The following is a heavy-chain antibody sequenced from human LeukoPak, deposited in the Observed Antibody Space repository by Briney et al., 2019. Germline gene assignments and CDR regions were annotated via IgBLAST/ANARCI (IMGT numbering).Heavy chain of an antibody. CDR3: ARYDPLQYYYDSSGYYAFDI. J-gene: IGHJ3*02. CDR1: GYTFTRYG. V-gene: IGHV1-18*01. CDR2: IGAYTGNT. D-gene: IGHD3-22*01. Sequence: GASVNVSCKASGYTFTRYGIIWVRQAPGPGHEWMGWIGAYTGNTNYAKQPQRRVTMTTDTSPSKPYMELGSLRSDDTGVYYCARYDPLQYYYDSSGYYAFDIWGQGTMVTVSS.